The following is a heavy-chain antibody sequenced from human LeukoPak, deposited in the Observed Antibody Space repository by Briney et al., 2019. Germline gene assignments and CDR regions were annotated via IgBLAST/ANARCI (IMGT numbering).Heavy chain of an antibody. V-gene: IGHV1-2*02. CDR3: ARQRYDSSGYYFDY. J-gene: IGHJ4*02. CDR1: GYTFTGYY. CDR2: INPNSGGT. D-gene: IGHD3-22*01. Sequence: GASVKVSCKASGYTFTGYYMHWVRQAPGQGLEWMGWINPNSGGTNYAQKFQGRVTMTRDTSISTAYMELSRLRSDDTAVYYCARQRYDSSGYYFDYWGQGTLVTVSS.